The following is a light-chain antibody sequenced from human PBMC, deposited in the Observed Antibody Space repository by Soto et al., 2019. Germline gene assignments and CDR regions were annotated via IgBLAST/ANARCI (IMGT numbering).Light chain of an antibody. CDR3: QKRRSVPFT. J-gene: IGKJ4*01. Sequence: DIQMTQSPSFLSASVGDRVTITCRASQGIRNSLAWYQHKPGKVPKLLIYAASTLYSGVSSRFSGSGSGTDFTLTIGSLQPEDVAVYYCQKRRSVPFTFGGGTKVEIK. V-gene: IGKV1-27*01. CDR2: AAS. CDR1: QGIRNS.